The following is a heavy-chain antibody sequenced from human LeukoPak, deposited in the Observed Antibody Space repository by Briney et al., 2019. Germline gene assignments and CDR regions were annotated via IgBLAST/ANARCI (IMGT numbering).Heavy chain of an antibody. CDR3: ASAIVGATQFDY. J-gene: IGHJ4*02. CDR2: ISSSGSTI. CDR1: GFAFSDYY. D-gene: IGHD1-26*01. Sequence: GGSLRLSCAASGFAFSDYYMSWIRQAPGKGLEWVSYISSSGSTIYYADSVKGRFTISRDNAKNSLYLQMNSLRAEDTAVYYCASAIVGATQFDYWGQGTLVTVSS. V-gene: IGHV3-11*01.